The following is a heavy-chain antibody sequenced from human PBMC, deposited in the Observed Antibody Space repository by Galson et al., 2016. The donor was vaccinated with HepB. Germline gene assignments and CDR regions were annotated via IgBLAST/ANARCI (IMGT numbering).Heavy chain of an antibody. J-gene: IGHJ4*02. Sequence: ETLSLTCAVSGDSISSSNWWTWVRQSPAKGLEWIGEISHSGSTNYNPSFKSRVTISVDTSKKQFSLKLSSVTAADTAVYYCARVYEYCSSTSCYDYWGQGSLVIVSS. D-gene: IGHD2-2*01. CDR3: ARVYEYCSSTSCYDY. V-gene: IGHV4-4*02. CDR2: ISHSGST. CDR1: GDSISSSNW.